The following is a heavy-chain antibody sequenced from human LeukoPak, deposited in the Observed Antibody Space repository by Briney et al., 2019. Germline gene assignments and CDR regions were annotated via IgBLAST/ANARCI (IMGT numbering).Heavy chain of an antibody. Sequence: PSETLSLTCTVSGGSVSSGSYYWSWIRQPPGKGLEWIGYIYYSGSTNYNPSLKSRVTISVDTSKNQFSLKLSSVTAADTAVYYCARGNSSGWYRPYYYYYYGMDVWGQGTTATVSS. CDR1: GGSVSSGSYY. CDR3: ARGNSSGWYRPYYYYYYGMDV. CDR2: IYYSGST. J-gene: IGHJ6*02. D-gene: IGHD6-19*01. V-gene: IGHV4-61*01.